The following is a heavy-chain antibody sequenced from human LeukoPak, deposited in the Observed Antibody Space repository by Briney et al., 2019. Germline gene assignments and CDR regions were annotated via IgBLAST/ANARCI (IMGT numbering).Heavy chain of an antibody. J-gene: IGHJ3*02. CDR1: GGSISSGSYC. V-gene: IGHV4-61*09. CDR2: IYTSGNT. D-gene: IGHD3-22*01. Sequence: PSQTLSLTCTVSGGSISSGSYCWSWIRQPAGKGLEWIGHIYTSGNTNYNPSLKSRGTILVDTSKNQFSLKLSSVTAADTAVYYGARARNYYDSSGYYYEGDAFDIWGQGTMVTVSS. CDR3: ARARNYYDSSGYYYEGDAFDI.